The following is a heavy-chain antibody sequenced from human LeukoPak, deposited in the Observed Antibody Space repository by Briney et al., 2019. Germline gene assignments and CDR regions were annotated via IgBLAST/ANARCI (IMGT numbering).Heavy chain of an antibody. CDR1: GFTFTSYW. Sequence: GESLRLSCAVSGFTFTSYWKNWVRQAPGKRLVWVASRRQDGGEKSYVDSVKGRFTISRDNTKNSLYLQMSSLRAEDTAVYYCARDGAAAGLYFDLWGQGTLVTVSS. CDR3: ARDGAAAGLYFDL. J-gene: IGHJ4*01. V-gene: IGHV3-7*01. D-gene: IGHD6-13*01. CDR2: RRQDGGEK.